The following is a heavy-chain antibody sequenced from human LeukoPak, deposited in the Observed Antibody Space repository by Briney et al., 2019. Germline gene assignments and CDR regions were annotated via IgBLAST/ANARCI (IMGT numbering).Heavy chain of an antibody. V-gene: IGHV1-8*01. Sequence: GASVKVSCKASGYTFTSYDINWVRQATGQGLEWMGWMNPNSGDTGYAQKFQGRVTMTRNTSISTAYMELSSLRSEDTAVYYCAIGSGSYYNAYDAFDIWGQGTMVTVSS. CDR2: MNPNSGDT. CDR1: GYTFTSYD. D-gene: IGHD3-10*01. J-gene: IGHJ3*02. CDR3: AIGSGSYYNAYDAFDI.